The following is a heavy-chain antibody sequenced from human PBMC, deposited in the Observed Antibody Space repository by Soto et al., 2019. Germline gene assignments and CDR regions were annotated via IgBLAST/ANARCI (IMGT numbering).Heavy chain of an antibody. D-gene: IGHD4-17*01. CDR1: GFTFSSYW. CDR2: IKQDGSEK. J-gene: IGHJ5*02. V-gene: IGHV3-7*01. CDR3: AREKVRPPDSGDYGWFDP. Sequence: EVQLVESGGGLVQPGGSLRLSCAASGFTFSSYWMSWVRQAPGKGLEWVANIKQDGSEKYYVDSVKGRFTISRDNAKNSLYLQLNSLRAEDTAVYYCAREKVRPPDSGDYGWFDPWGQGTLVTVSS.